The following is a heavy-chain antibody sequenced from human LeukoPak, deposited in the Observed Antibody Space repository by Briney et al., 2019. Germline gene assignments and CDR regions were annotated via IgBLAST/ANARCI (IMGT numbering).Heavy chain of an antibody. CDR3: ASTYSSGWYFDY. J-gene: IGHJ4*02. CDR2: INPNTDGT. D-gene: IGHD6-19*01. V-gene: IGHV1-2*02. CDR1: GYTFTGYY. Sequence: GASVKVSCKASGYTFTGYYMHWVRQAPGQGLEWMGWINPNTDGTNYAQTFQGRVTMTRDTSISTAYMELSRLRPDDTAVYYCASTYSSGWYFDYWGQGTLVTVSS.